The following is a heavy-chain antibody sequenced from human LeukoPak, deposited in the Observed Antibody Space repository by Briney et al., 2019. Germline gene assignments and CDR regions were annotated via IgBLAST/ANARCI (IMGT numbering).Heavy chain of an antibody. J-gene: IGHJ6*02. CDR3: ATVDFRYPILAMDV. CDR1: GYTLTELS. CDR2: FDPEDGET. Sequence: GASVKVSCKVSGYTLTELSMHWVRQAPGKGLEWMGGFDPEDGETIYAQKFQGRVTMTEDTSTDTAYMELSSLRSEDTAVYYCATVDFRYPILAMDVWGQGTTVTVSS. V-gene: IGHV1-24*01. D-gene: IGHD2-2*02.